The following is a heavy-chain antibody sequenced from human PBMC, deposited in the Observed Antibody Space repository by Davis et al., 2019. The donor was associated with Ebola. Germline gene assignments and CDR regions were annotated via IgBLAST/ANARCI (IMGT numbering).Heavy chain of an antibody. CDR1: GFTFSRYS. V-gene: IGHV3-21*01. CDR2: ISSSSSYI. J-gene: IGHJ6*02. D-gene: IGHD3-3*01. Sequence: PGGSLRLSCAASGFTFSRYSMNWVRQAPGKGLEWVSSISSSSSYIYYADSVKGRFTISRDNAKNSLYLQMNSLGAEDTAVYYCARDPTRTYYDFWSGSSDYYYGMDVWGQGTTVTVSS. CDR3: ARDPTRTYYDFWSGSSDYYYGMDV.